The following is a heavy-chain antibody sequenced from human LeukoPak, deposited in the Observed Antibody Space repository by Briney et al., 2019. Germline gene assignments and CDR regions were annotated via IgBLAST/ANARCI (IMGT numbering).Heavy chain of an antibody. CDR1: GFTFNSYA. V-gene: IGHV3-23*01. D-gene: IGHD2-15*01. Sequence: GGSLRLSCAASGFTFNSYAVSWVRQAPGKGLEWVSAISGSGGSTYYADSVKGRFTISRDNSKNTLYLQMNSLRAEDTAVYYCAKWRLCGSRSLYYCVQGTLVTDSS. CDR2: ISGSGGST. J-gene: IGHJ4*02. CDR3: AKWRLCGSRSLYY.